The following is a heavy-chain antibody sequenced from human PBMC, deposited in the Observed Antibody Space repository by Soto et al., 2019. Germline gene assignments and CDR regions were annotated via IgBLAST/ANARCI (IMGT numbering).Heavy chain of an antibody. CDR1: GYSFISSW. Sequence: PGESLKISCQASGYSFISSWIGWVRQMPGKGLEWMGIIYPGDSDTRYRPPFQGQVTISADKSTSTAYLQWSSLKAADTATYYCETMMAASGTAFDYWGQGALVTVSS. D-gene: IGHD6-13*01. J-gene: IGHJ4*02. CDR3: ETMMAASGTAFDY. V-gene: IGHV5-51*01. CDR2: IYPGDSDT.